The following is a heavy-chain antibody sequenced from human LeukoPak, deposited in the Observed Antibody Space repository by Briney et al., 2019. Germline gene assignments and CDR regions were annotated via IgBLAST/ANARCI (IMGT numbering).Heavy chain of an antibody. CDR2: IKQDGSEK. CDR3: ARVTAMITLFDY. Sequence: GGSLRLSCAASGFTFSSYWMSWVRQAPGQGLEWVANIKQDGSEKYYVDSVKGRFTISRDNAKNSLYLQMNSLRAGDTAVYYCARVTAMITLFDYWGQGTLVTVSS. CDR1: GFTFSSYW. J-gene: IGHJ4*02. D-gene: IGHD3-16*01. V-gene: IGHV3-7*01.